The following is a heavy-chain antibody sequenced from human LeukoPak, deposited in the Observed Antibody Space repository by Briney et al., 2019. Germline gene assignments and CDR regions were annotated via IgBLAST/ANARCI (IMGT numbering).Heavy chain of an antibody. CDR1: GVSISSSNSY. J-gene: IGHJ4*02. CDR3: ATTPREYSSSWYYFDY. D-gene: IGHD6-13*01. V-gene: IGHV4-39*07. Sequence: SETLSLTCTVSGVSISSSNSYWGWIRQPPGKGLEWIGSIYHSGSTYYNPSLKSRVTISVDTSKNQFSLKLSSVTAADTAVYYCATTPREYSSSWYYFDYWGQGTLVTVSS. CDR2: IYHSGST.